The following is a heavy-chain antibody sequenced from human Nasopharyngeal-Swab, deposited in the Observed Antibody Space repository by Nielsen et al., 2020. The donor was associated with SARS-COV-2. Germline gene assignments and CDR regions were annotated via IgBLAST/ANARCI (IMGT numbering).Heavy chain of an antibody. J-gene: IGHJ4*02. D-gene: IGHD6-6*01. Sequence: LRLSCTVSGGPISSGSYYWSWIRQPAGKGLEWIGRIHTSGSSYYNPSLKSRVTISLDTSKNHFSLKPNSVTAADTAVYYCARDSSSSPMGYWGQGTLVTVSS. V-gene: IGHV4-61*02. CDR1: GGPISSGSYY. CDR2: IHTSGSS. CDR3: ARDSSSSPMGY.